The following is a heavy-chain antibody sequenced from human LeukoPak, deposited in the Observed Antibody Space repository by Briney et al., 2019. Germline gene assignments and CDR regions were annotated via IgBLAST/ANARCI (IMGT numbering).Heavy chain of an antibody. CDR1: GYTFTRYD. CDR3: ARARHNWNYAESYYYYYYMDV. CDR2: MNPNSGNT. J-gene: IGHJ6*03. D-gene: IGHD1-7*01. Sequence: ASVKVSCKPSGYTFTRYDINWVRQATGQGLEWMGWMNPNSGNTGSAQKFQGRVTMTRNTSISTAYMELSSLRSEDTAVYYCARARHNWNYAESYYYYYYMDVWGKGTTVTVSS. V-gene: IGHV1-8*01.